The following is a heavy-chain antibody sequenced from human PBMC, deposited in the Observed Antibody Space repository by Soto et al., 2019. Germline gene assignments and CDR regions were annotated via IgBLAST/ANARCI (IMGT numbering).Heavy chain of an antibody. J-gene: IGHJ6*03. Sequence: EVQLLESGGGLVQPGGSLRLSCAASGFTFSSYAMSWVRQAPGKGLEWVSAISGSGGSTYYADSVKGRFTISRDNSKNTLYLQMNSVRAEDTAVYYCAKEGREYNWNDRDYYSYYMDVWGKGTTVTVSS. D-gene: IGHD1-1*01. V-gene: IGHV3-23*01. CDR2: ISGSGGST. CDR3: AKEGREYNWNDRDYYSYYMDV. CDR1: GFTFSSYA.